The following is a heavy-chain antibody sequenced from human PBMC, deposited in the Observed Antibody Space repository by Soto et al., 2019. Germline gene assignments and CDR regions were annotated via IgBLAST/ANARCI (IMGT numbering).Heavy chain of an antibody. D-gene: IGHD4-17*01. Sequence: GFLRLSCAGSGFNFRRYSINRVLQAPGKGREWVSSISHCSLYIYYADSVNGRFTNSRDNAKNSLYLQMNSLRAEDTAVYYCAREDYGDLNWCFDLWGHGTLVTVSS. V-gene: IGHV3-21*01. CDR1: GFNFRRYS. CDR3: AREDYGDLNWCFDL. CDR2: ISHCSLYI. J-gene: IGHJ2*01.